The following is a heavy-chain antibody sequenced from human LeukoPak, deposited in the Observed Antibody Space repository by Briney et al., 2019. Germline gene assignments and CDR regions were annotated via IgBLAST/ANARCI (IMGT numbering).Heavy chain of an antibody. D-gene: IGHD4-23*01. CDR1: GFTFSDYY. CDR3: AKATMVLGWFDP. Sequence: GGSLRLSCAASGFTFSDYYMSWIRQAPGKGLEWVSYISSSGSTIYYADSVKGRFTISRDNAKNSLYLQMNSLRAEDTALYYCAKATMVLGWFDPWGQGTLVTVSS. J-gene: IGHJ5*02. V-gene: IGHV3-11*01. CDR2: ISSSGSTI.